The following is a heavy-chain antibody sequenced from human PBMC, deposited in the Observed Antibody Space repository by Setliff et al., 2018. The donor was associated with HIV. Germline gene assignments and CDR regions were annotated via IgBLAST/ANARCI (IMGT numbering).Heavy chain of an antibody. V-gene: IGHV4-39*01. CDR2: VYYSGGT. Sequence: KTSETLSLTCTVSGGSVSDTSYYWGWIRQPPGKGLEWLANVYYSGGTYYNPSLNSRVTISVDTSRNQFSLKLTSVTAADTALYFCARLGDSGYDFRGYFDYWGQGKLVTV. CDR1: GGSVSDTSYY. CDR3: ARLGDSGYDFRGYFDY. J-gene: IGHJ4*02. D-gene: IGHD5-12*01.